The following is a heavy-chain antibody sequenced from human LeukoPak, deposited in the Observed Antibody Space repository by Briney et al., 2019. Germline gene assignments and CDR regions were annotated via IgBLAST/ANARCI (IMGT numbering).Heavy chain of an antibody. CDR3: ARGGGEEFGEYDVFDY. Sequence: SETLSLTCAVSGGSISSGGYSWSWIRQPPGKGLEWIGYIYHSGRTYYNPSLKSRVTISIDRSRNQFSLWLSAVTAADTAVYYCARGGGEEFGEYDVFDYWGQGTLVTVSS. CDR2: IYHSGRT. V-gene: IGHV4-30-2*01. D-gene: IGHD3-10*01. J-gene: IGHJ4*02. CDR1: GGSISSGGYS.